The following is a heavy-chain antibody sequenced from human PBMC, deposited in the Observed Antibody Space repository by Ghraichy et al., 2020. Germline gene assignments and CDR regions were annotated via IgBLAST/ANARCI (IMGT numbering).Heavy chain of an antibody. V-gene: IGHV4-39*01. CDR1: GGSISSSSYY. CDR3: ARQGTWEGYFDY. Sequence: ETLSLTCTVSGGSISSSSYYWGWIRQPPGKGLEWIGSIYYSGSTYYNPSLKSRVTISVDTSKNQFSLKLSSVTAADTAVYYCARQGTWEGYFDYWGQGTLVTVSS. J-gene: IGHJ4*02. D-gene: IGHD1-26*01. CDR2: IYYSGST.